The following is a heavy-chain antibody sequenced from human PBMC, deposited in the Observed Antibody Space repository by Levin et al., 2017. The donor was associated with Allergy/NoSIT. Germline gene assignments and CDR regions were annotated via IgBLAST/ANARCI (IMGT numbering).Heavy chain of an antibody. D-gene: IGHD5-18*01. CDR1: GFTFSSYD. J-gene: IGHJ3*02. CDR3: ARLGYSYGHGAFDI. CDR2: IGTAGDT. Sequence: PGESLKISCAASGFTFSSYDMHWVRQATGKGLEWVSAIGTAGDTYYPGSVKGRFTISRENAKNSLYLQMNSLRAGDTAVYYCARLGYSYGHGAFDIWGQGTMVTVSS. V-gene: IGHV3-13*04.